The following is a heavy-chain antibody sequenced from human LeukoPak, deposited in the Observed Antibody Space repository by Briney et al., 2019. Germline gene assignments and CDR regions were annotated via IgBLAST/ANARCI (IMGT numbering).Heavy chain of an antibody. D-gene: IGHD6-13*01. V-gene: IGHV1-8*01. J-gene: IGHJ4*02. CDR3: ARGSRGRWSSSWYR. CDR1: GYTFTSYD. Sequence: ASVKVSCKASGYTFTSYDINWVRQATGQGLEWMGWMNPNRGNTGYAQKFQGRVTMTRNTSISTAYMELSSLRSEDTAVYYCARGSRGRWSSSWYRWGQGTLVTVSS. CDR2: MNPNRGNT.